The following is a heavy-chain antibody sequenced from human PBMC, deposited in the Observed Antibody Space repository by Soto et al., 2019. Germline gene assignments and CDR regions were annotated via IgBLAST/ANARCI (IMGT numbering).Heavy chain of an antibody. CDR2: IRKDASVI. CDR1: GFTFSTYW. Sequence: EVQLVESGGDLVQPGGSLRLSCAASGFTFSTYWMTWVRQAPGRGLEWVANIRKDASVIHYADSVEGRFTISRDNAKKSLYIQMSSRRAEDTAVYFCGRDLSPADGNLFYDAFDIWGQGTVVNVSS. J-gene: IGHJ3*02. CDR3: GRDLSPADGNLFYDAFDI. V-gene: IGHV3-7*01. D-gene: IGHD2-2*01.